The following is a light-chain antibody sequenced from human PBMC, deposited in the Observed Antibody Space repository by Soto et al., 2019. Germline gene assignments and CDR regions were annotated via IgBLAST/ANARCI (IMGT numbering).Light chain of an antibody. Sequence: DIQITQSPLSLSASVGDRVTITCRAGQSISSYLNWFQQKPGKAPKLLIYAASSLQSGVPSRFSGSGSGTEFTLTISSLQPDDFATYYCQHYNSYSEAFGQGTKVDIK. CDR1: QSISSY. CDR3: QHYNSYSEA. V-gene: IGKV1-16*01. J-gene: IGKJ1*01. CDR2: AAS.